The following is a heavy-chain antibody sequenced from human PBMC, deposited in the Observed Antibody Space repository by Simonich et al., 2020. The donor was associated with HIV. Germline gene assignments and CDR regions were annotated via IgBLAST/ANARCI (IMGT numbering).Heavy chain of an antibody. CDR2: MNPNSGNT. Sequence: QVQLVQSGAEVKKPGASVKVSCKASGYAFTSYDINWVRQATGQGLEWMGWMNPNSGNTGYEQKFQGRVTITSNTSISTAYMERTSLRSDDTALYYCARDPEQLVRAEYFQHWGQGTLVTVSS. CDR1: GYAFTSYD. V-gene: IGHV1-8*03. CDR3: ARDPEQLVRAEYFQH. D-gene: IGHD6-6*01. J-gene: IGHJ1*01.